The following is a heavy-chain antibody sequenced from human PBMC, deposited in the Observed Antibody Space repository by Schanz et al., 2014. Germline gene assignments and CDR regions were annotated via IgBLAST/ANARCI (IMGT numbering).Heavy chain of an antibody. Sequence: QVQLVQSGGEMKKPGASVKVSCKASGYTFTDYGLSWVRQAPGQGLEWMGWISPYNGNTNYAQKLQGRVTMTADTSTSTAYMDLRSLRSDHTAEDYCAKDQAPYTNSSDVRYFDSWGQGSLVTVSS. CDR1: GYTFTDYG. V-gene: IGHV1-18*01. J-gene: IGHJ4*02. CDR3: AKDQAPYTNSSDVRYFDS. CDR2: ISPYNGNT. D-gene: IGHD6-6*01.